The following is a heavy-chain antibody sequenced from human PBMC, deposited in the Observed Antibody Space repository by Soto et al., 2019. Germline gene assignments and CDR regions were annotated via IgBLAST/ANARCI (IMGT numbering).Heavy chain of an antibody. D-gene: IGHD6-6*01. Sequence: AGGSLRLSCAASGFTFSSYAMSWVRQAPGKGLEWVSAISGSGGSTYYADSVKGRFTISRDNSKNTLYLQMNSLRAEDTAVYYCAKSIAARYYYGMDVWGQGTTVTVSS. J-gene: IGHJ6*02. V-gene: IGHV3-23*01. CDR2: ISGSGGST. CDR3: AKSIAARYYYGMDV. CDR1: GFTFSSYA.